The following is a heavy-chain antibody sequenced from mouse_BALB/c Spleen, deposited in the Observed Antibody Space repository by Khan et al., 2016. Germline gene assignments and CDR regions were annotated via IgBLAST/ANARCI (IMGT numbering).Heavy chain of an antibody. CDR2: IHYSGST. CDR3: ATSSSGYWYYFDF. V-gene: IGHV3-1*02. D-gene: IGHD3-1*01. J-gene: IGHJ2*01. CDR1: AYSITSHYS. Sequence: EVKLLESGPDLVKPSQSISLTCTVTAYSITSHYSWHWIRHFPGNKVQWMGYIHYSGSTISNPSLKSRTSITRDTSKNRFFLQLNSVTSEDTATYYCATSSSGYWYYFDFWGQGTTLTVSS.